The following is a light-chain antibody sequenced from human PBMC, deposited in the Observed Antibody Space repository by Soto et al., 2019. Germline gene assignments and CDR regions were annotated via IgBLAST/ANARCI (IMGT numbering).Light chain of an antibody. CDR2: GAS. CDR1: QSVSSSSY. Sequence: EIVLTQSPGTLSLSPGERATLSCRASQSVSSSSYLAWYQQKPGQAPRLLIYGASSRATGIPDGFSGSGSGTDFTLTISRLEPDDFAVYYCHQYGSSPSYTFGQGTKLEIK. CDR3: HQYGSSPSYT. V-gene: IGKV3-20*01. J-gene: IGKJ2*01.